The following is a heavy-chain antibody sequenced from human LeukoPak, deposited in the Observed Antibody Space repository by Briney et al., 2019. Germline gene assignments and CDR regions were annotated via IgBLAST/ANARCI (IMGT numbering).Heavy chain of an antibody. J-gene: IGHJ4*02. V-gene: IGHV4-39*01. Sequence: SETLSLTCTVSGGSISSSSYYWGWIRQPPGKGLEWIGSIYYSGSTYYNPSLKSRVTISVDTSKNQFSLKLSSVTAADTAVYYRASPGHYYDSSGCYSWGQGTLVTVSS. CDR1: GGSISSSSYY. D-gene: IGHD3-22*01. CDR3: ASPGHYYDSSGCYS. CDR2: IYYSGST.